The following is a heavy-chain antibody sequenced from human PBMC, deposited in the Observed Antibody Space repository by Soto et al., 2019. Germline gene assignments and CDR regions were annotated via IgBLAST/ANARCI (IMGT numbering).Heavy chain of an antibody. D-gene: IGHD6-19*01. Sequence: ASVKVSCKASGYTFTNYGISWVRQAPGQGPEWMGWVSGYNGNTNYAQKLRGRVTMTTDTSTSTAYMELRTLRSDDTAVYYCARDEGSHGFDSWGQGTLVTVSS. CDR2: VSGYNGNT. V-gene: IGHV1-18*04. J-gene: IGHJ4*02. CDR1: GYTFTNYG. CDR3: ARDEGSHGFDS.